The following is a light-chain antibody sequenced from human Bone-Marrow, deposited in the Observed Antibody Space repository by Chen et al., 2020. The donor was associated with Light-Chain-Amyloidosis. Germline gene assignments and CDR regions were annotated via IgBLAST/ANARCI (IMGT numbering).Light chain of an antibody. J-gene: IGLJ3*02. CDR1: SSDVGGYNY. CDR3: SSYTSSVWV. CDR2: DVS. Sequence: QSALTQPASVSGSPGQSLTISCTGTSSDVGGYNYVSWYQQHPGKAPKLMIYDVSKRPSGVSKRFSGSKSGNTASLTISGLQAEDEADYYCSSYTSSVWVFGGGTKLTVL. V-gene: IGLV2-14*03.